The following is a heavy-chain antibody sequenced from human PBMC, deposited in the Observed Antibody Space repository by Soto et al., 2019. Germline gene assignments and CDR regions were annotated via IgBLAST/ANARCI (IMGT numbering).Heavy chain of an antibody. J-gene: IGHJ4*02. V-gene: IGHV1-18*01. CDR3: ARGRYGDY. CDR2: ISAHNGNT. Sequence: QVHLVQSGAEVKKPGAAVKFSCKASGYTFTSYGITWVRQAPGQGLEWMGWISAHNGNTDYAQKLQGRVIVTRDTSPSTAYMELRSLRSDDTAVYYCARGRYGDYWGQGALVTVSS. D-gene: IGHD1-1*01. CDR1: GYTFTSYG.